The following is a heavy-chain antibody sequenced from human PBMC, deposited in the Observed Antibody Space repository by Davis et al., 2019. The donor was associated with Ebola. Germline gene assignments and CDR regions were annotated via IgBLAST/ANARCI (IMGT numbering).Heavy chain of an antibody. CDR3: ARLGYGGNSGAFDI. D-gene: IGHD4-23*01. CDR2: MYDRGTT. J-gene: IGHJ3*02. CDR1: GGPISSDH. Sequence: SETLSLTCSVSGGPISSDHWDWIRQPPGKGLEWIGDMYDRGTTNYDPSLKSRVPISVDTSKNQFSLKLSSVTAADTAVYYCARLGYGGNSGAFDIWGQGTMVTVSS. V-gene: IGHV4-59*08.